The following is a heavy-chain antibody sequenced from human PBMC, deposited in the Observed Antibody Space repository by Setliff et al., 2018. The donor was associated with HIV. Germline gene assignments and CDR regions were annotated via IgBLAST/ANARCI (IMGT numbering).Heavy chain of an antibody. J-gene: IGHJ4*02. CDR2: INPKFGGT. D-gene: IGHD3-3*01. V-gene: IGHV1-2*02. CDR1: GYTFTEYY. Sequence: ASVKVSCKASGYTFTEYYFHWGRQAPGQGLEWIGWINPKFGGTLYALKFRGRVTMTRDMSINTVYLELSSLISDDTAVYYCARDLSPHWSGYSLGFWGPGTLVTVSS. CDR3: ARDLSPHWSGYSLGF.